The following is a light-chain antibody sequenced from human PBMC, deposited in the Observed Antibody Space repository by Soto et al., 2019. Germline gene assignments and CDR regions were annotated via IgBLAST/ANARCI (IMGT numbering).Light chain of an antibody. J-gene: IGKJ1*01. Sequence: DTQVTQSPSTLSASVGDRVTITCRASQSISNWLAWYQQKPGKAPKVLIYKASSLESGVPSRFSGSGSGTEFTLTISSLQTDDFATYYCQQYCANSPWTFGQGTKVEIK. CDR2: KAS. CDR1: QSISNW. V-gene: IGKV1-5*03. CDR3: QQYCANSPWT.